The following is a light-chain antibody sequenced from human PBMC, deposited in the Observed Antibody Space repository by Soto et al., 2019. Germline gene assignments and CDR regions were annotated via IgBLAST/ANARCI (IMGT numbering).Light chain of an antibody. CDR2: EVT. J-gene: IGLJ1*01. CDR1: STDVGAYNS. Sequence: QSVLTQPASVSGSPGQSITISCTGTSTDVGAYNSVSWYQQHPGKATKLRIYEVTNRASGLSDRFSASKSGNTASLNISRLQPGDEAEYYGSSYTRRSSYGFGPGSKLTVL. V-gene: IGLV2-14*01. CDR3: SSYTRRSSYG.